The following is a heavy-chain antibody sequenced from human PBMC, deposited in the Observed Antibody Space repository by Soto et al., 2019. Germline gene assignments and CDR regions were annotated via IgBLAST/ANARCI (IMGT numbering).Heavy chain of an antibody. V-gene: IGHV4-61*01. CDR3: ARIGWGGDS. Sequence: SETLSLTCSVSGGSVRTGSYHWSWIRQPPGKGLEWIGFIPNNGSPDYNPSLKSRVVVSIDRSKNQFSLKVNSVTAADTAVYLCARIGWGGDSWGQGTLVTVSS. J-gene: IGHJ4*02. CDR1: GGSVRTGSYH. D-gene: IGHD7-27*01. CDR2: IPNNGSP.